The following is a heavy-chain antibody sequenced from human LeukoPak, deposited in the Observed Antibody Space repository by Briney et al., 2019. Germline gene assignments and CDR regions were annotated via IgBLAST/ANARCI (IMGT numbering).Heavy chain of an antibody. D-gene: IGHD2-2*01. CDR2: IYSGGST. CDR1: GFTVSSNY. CDR3: AKGPVVPAAMGLNYYYMDV. V-gene: IGHV3-53*01. Sequence: GGSLRLSCAASGFTVSSNYMSWVRQAPGKGLEWVSVIYSGGSTYYADSVKGRFTISRDNSKNTLYLQMNSLRAEDTAVYYCAKGPVVPAAMGLNYYYMDVWGKGTTVTVSS. J-gene: IGHJ6*03.